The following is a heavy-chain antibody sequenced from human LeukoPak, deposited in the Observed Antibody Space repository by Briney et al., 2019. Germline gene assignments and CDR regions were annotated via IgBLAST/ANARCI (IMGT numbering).Heavy chain of an antibody. J-gene: IGHJ4*02. CDR2: IGSSSSYI. Sequence: GGSLRLPCAASGFTFSTYSMNWVRQAPGKGLEWVSYIGSSSSYIDYAGSVRGRFTVSRDNAKNSLYLQMNSLRDEDTAVYYCVAMGYNYFDPWGQGSLVIVSS. D-gene: IGHD5-18*01. CDR3: VAMGYNYFDP. V-gene: IGHV3-21*01. CDR1: GFTFSTYS.